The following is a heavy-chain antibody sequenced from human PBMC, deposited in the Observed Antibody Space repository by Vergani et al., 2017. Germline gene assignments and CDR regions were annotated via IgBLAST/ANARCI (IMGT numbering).Heavy chain of an antibody. CDR3: ARGEGSWSNNWFDP. V-gene: IGHV4-61*02. CDR1: GGSISSGSYY. J-gene: IGHJ5*02. D-gene: IGHD3-10*01. Sequence: QVQLQESGPGLVKPSQTLSLICTVSGGSISSGSYYWSWIRQPAGKGLEWIGRIYTSGSTNYNPSLKSRVTMSVDTSKNQFSLKLSSVTAADTAVYYCARGEGSWSNNWFDPWAREPWSPSPQ. CDR2: IYTSGST.